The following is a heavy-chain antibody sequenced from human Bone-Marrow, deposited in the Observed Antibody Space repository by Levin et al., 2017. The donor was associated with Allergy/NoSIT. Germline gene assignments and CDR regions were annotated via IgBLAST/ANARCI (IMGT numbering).Heavy chain of an antibody. D-gene: IGHD3-9*01. V-gene: IGHV3-30*03. CDR1: GLTLTSRV. J-gene: IGHJ3*01. Sequence: GGSLRLSCAASGLTLTSRVMHWVRQAPGKGLEWLAVISDNGSLQFYLDSMKGRSTISRDNSKNTLYLQMNSLRPEDTAVYYCATEGPIDIVTCDHHDAFDVWGQGTRVTVSA. CDR3: ATEGPIDIVTCDHHDAFDV. CDR2: ISDNGSLQ.